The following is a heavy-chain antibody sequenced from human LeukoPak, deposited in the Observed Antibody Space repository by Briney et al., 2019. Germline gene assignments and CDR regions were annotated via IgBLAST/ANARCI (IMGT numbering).Heavy chain of an antibody. CDR1: GFTFSSYW. J-gene: IGHJ5*02. V-gene: IGHV3-7*01. D-gene: IGHD2-15*01. Sequence: PGGSLRLSCAASGFTFSSYWMSWVRQAPGKGLEWVANIKKDGSEKYYVDSVKGRFTISRDNAKNSLYLQMNSLRAEDTAVYYCARAGYCSGGSCYSWFDPWGQGTLVTVSS. CDR3: ARAGYCSGGSCYSWFDP. CDR2: IKKDGSEK.